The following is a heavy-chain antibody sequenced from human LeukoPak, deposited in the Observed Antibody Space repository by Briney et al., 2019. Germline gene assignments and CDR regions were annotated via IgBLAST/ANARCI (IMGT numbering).Heavy chain of an antibody. CDR2: IYYSGST. CDR3: ARAQADYYDSSGYYYNYYYYMDV. Sequence: PSETLSLTCTVSGGSISSGDYYWSWIRQPPGKGLEWIGYIYYSGSTYYNPSLKSRVTISVDTSKNQFSLKLSSVTAADTAVYYCARAQADYYDSSGYYYNYYYYMDVWGKGITVTVSS. J-gene: IGHJ6*03. CDR1: GGSISSGDYY. D-gene: IGHD3-22*01. V-gene: IGHV4-30-4*08.